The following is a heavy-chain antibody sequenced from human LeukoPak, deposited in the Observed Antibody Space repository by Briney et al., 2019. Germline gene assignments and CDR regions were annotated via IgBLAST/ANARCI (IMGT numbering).Heavy chain of an antibody. D-gene: IGHD3-10*01. Sequence: GASVKVSCKASGYTFTSYAMNWVRQAPGQGLEWMGWINTNTGNPTYAQGFTGRFVFSLDTSVSTAYLQISSLKAEDTAVYYCARDPCQFGECGFDYWGQGTLVTVSS. J-gene: IGHJ4*02. CDR3: ARDPCQFGECGFDY. V-gene: IGHV7-4-1*02. CDR1: GYTFTSYA. CDR2: INTNTGNP.